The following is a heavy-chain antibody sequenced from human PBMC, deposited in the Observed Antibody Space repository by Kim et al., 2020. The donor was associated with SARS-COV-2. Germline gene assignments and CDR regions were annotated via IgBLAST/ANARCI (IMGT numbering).Heavy chain of an antibody. J-gene: IGHJ5*02. CDR2: FDPEDGET. D-gene: IGHD6-13*01. CDR3: ATSTAHPFAGTGWFDP. Sequence: ASVKVSCKVSGYTLTELSMHWVRQAPGKGLEWMGGFDPEDGETIYAQKFQGRVTMTEDTSTDTAYMELSSLRSEDTAVYYCATSTAHPFAGTGWFDPWGQGTLVTVSS. V-gene: IGHV1-24*01. CDR1: GYTLTELS.